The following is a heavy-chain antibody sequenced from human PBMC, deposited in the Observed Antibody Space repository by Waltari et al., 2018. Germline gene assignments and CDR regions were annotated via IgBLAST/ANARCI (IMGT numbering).Heavy chain of an antibody. CDR2: IYYTGST. CDR1: GGSINNYH. V-gene: IGHV4-59*08. D-gene: IGHD1-1*01. Sequence: QVQLQESGPGLVQPSETLSLTCTISGGSINNYHWSWFRQPPGKGLEWIAYIYYTGSTNYNPSLRGRVTMSLDTSKNQFSLNLSAVTAADTACDCCARGEMANWVYFDYWGQGTLVTVSS. CDR3: ARGEMANWVYFDY. J-gene: IGHJ4*02.